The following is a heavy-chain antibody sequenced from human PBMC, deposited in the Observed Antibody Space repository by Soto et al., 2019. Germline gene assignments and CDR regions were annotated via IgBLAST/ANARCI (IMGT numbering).Heavy chain of an antibody. J-gene: IGHJ4*02. CDR1: GGSFSGYY. CDR2: INHSGST. D-gene: IGHD2-15*01. Sequence: SETLSLTCAVYGGSFSGYYWSWIRQPPGKGLEWIGEINHSGSTNYNPSLKSRVTISVDTSKNQFSLKLSSVTAADTAVYYCARGKYCSGGSCYFDWGQGTLVTVSS. V-gene: IGHV4-34*01. CDR3: ARGKYCSGGSCYFD.